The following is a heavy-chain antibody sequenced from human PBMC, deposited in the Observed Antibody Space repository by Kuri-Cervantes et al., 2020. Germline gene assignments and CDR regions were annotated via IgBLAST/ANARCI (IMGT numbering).Heavy chain of an antibody. CDR3: ANGIGYYYDSSGKGFDY. CDR1: GFTFSSHG. D-gene: IGHD3-22*01. Sequence: LSLTCAASGFTFSSHGMHWVRQTPGKGLEWVAVLWYDGSHEFCADSVKGRFTISRDNSKNTLYLQMNSLRAEDTAVYYCANGIGYYYDSSGKGFDYWGQGTLVTVSS. CDR2: LWYDGSHE. J-gene: IGHJ4*02. V-gene: IGHV3-33*06.